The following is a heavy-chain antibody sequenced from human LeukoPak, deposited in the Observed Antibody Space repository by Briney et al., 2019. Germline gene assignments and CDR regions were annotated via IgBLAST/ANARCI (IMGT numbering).Heavy chain of an antibody. J-gene: IGHJ6*02. V-gene: IGHV5-10-1*01. CDR2: IDPSDSYA. Sequence: GESLRISCKCSGNRFTCYWIAWVRQTPGKGLEWMGRIDPSDSYAKYSPSFQGHVTISADKSISTAYLQWSSLQASDTAMYYCATGMTATFPPGVDGWGQGTTVTVSS. CDR1: GNRFTCYW. D-gene: IGHD1-20*01. CDR3: ATGMTATFPPGVDG.